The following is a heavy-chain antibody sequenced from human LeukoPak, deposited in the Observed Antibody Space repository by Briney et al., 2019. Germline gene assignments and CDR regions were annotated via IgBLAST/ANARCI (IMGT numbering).Heavy chain of an antibody. V-gene: IGHV1-24*01. CDR2: FDPEDGET. D-gene: IGHD3-22*01. CDR3: ATDQRRGYYYAA. J-gene: IGHJ4*02. CDR1: GYTLTELS. Sequence: ASVTVSCTVSGYTLTELSMHWARQAPGKGLEWMGGFDPEDGETIYAQKFQGRVTMTEDTSTDTAYMELSSLRSEDTAVYYCATDQRRGYYYAAWGQGTLVTVSS.